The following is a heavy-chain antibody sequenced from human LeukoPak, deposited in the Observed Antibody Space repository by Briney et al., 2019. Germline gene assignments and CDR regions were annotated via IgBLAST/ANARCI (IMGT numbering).Heavy chain of an antibody. D-gene: IGHD5-18*01. CDR2: INPNSGGT. CDR3: ARYRGYSYGFDY. J-gene: IGHJ4*02. V-gene: IGHV1-2*02. Sequence: ASVKVSCKASGGTFSSYAISWVRQAPGQGLEWMGWINPNSGGTNYAQKFQGRVTMTRDTSISTAYMELSRLRSDDTAVYYCARYRGYSYGFDYWGQGTLVTVSS. CDR1: GGTFSSYA.